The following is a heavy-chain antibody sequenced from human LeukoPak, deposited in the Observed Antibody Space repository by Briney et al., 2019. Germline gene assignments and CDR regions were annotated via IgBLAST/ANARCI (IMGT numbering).Heavy chain of an antibody. V-gene: IGHV3-30-3*01. CDR3: ARGGPPRHFDWLVDF. J-gene: IGHJ4*02. CDR1: GFTFSNYA. CDR2: ISFDRSTT. D-gene: IGHD3-9*01. Sequence: GSLRLSCAASGFTFSNYAMHWVRQAPGKGLEWLAVISFDRSTTYNADSVKGRFTISRDDSRNTLYLQMSSLSPEDTAVYYCARGGPPRHFDWLVDFWGQGTLVTVSS.